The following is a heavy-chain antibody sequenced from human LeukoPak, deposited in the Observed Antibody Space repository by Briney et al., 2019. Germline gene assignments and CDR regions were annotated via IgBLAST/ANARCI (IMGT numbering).Heavy chain of an antibody. Sequence: ASVKISCKASGYTFTSYGISWVRQAPGQGLEWMGWISAYNGNTNYAQKLQGRVTMTTDTSTSTAYMELRSLRSDDTAVYYCARAGGYDPSTLVDYWGQGTLVTVSS. CDR2: ISAYNGNT. J-gene: IGHJ4*02. D-gene: IGHD5-12*01. CDR1: GYTFTSYG. V-gene: IGHV1-18*01. CDR3: ARAGGYDPSTLVDY.